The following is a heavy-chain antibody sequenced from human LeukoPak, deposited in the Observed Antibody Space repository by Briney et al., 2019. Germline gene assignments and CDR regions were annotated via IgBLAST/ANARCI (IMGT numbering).Heavy chain of an antibody. CDR3: ARHLDSSGQWWYYGMDV. J-gene: IGHJ6*02. Sequence: PSETLSLTCAVYGGSFSGYYWSWIRQPPGKGLEWIGYIYYSGSTNYNPSLKSRVTISVDTSKNQFSLKLSSVTAADTAVYYCARHLDSSGQWWYYGMDVWGQGTTVTVSS. CDR1: GGSFSGYY. V-gene: IGHV4-59*08. D-gene: IGHD3-22*01. CDR2: IYYSGST.